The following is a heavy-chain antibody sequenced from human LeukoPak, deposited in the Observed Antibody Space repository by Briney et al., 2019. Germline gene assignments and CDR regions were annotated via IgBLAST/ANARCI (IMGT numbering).Heavy chain of an antibody. V-gene: IGHV4-39*07. CDR3: AVLKYCGGDCYGLGFDY. Sequence: SETLSLTCTVSGGSISSSNYYWGWIRQPPQKGLECIGSIYYSGSTYYNPSLKSRVTISVDTSKNQFSLRLSSVTAADTAVYYCAVLKYCGGDCYGLGFDYWGQGTLVTVSS. D-gene: IGHD2-21*02. CDR2: IYYSGST. J-gene: IGHJ4*02. CDR1: GGSISSSNYY.